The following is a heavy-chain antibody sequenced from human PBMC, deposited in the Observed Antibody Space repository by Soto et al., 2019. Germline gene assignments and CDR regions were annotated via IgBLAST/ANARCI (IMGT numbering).Heavy chain of an antibody. CDR2: LLTTGVT. V-gene: IGHV3-53*01. CDR1: GLGGDK. CDR3: ARDRVGDGAYSLDF. D-gene: IGHD3-10*01. J-gene: IGHJ4*02. Sequence: DVHLVESGGGLIQPGGSLGVSCAASGLGGDKLGWVRQAPGKGLEWVALLLTTGVTQYADSVKGRFSVSRDSSTNTQYLQMSSLTVDDTAVHYCARDRVGDGAYSLDFWAQGVLVSVSS.